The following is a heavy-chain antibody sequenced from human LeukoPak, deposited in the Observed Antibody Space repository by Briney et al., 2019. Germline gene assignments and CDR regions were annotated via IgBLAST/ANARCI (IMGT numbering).Heavy chain of an antibody. V-gene: IGHV1-69*13. CDR3: ARGGDYSNFFYISV. CDR1: GGTFSSYA. D-gene: IGHD4-11*01. CDR2: IIPIFGTA. J-gene: IGHJ4*02. Sequence: SVTVSCKASGGTFSSYAISWVRRAPGQGLEWMGGIIPIFGTANYAQKFQGRVTITADESTSTAYMELSSLRSEDTAVYYCARGGDYSNFFYISVWGQGTLVTVSS.